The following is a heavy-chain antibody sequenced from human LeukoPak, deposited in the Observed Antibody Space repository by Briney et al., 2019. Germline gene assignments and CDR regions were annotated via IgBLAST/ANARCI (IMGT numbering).Heavy chain of an antibody. V-gene: IGHV4-59*01. CDR1: GGSIYNYY. Sequence: SETLSLTCTVSGGSIYNYYWNWIRQPPGKGLEWIGYIDHTGSTNYNPSLNSRVTISRDTSKNHFSLELSSVTAADTAVYFCARGRVSSSSWSSTYYYYFYMDVWGKGTTVTVSS. CDR3: ARGRVSSSSWSSTYYYYFYMDV. CDR2: IDHTGST. D-gene: IGHD6-13*01. J-gene: IGHJ6*03.